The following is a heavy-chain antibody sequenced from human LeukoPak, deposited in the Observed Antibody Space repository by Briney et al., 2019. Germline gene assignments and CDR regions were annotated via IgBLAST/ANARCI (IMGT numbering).Heavy chain of an antibody. CDR3: ARDGVRGFTATTPFDY. CDR1: GFTFSSYS. D-gene: IGHD4-17*01. V-gene: IGHV3-21*01. CDR2: ISGSGNNI. J-gene: IGHJ4*02. Sequence: GGSLRLSCAASGFTFSSYSMNWVRQAPGKGLEWVSSISGSGNNIYYADSVKGRFTISRDNAKNSLSLQMNSLRVEDTAVYYCARDGVRGFTATTPFDYWGPGTLVTVSS.